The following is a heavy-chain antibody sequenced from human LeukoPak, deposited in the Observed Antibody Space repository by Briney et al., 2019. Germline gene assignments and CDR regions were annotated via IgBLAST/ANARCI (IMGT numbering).Heavy chain of an antibody. CDR1: GFTFSSYS. V-gene: IGHV3-33*08. D-gene: IGHD7-27*01. J-gene: IGHJ6*02. CDR3: ARETPPDWGSLNYYGMDV. CDR2: IWYDGSNK. Sequence: PGGSLRLSCAASGFTFSSYSMNWVRQAPGKGLEWVAVIWYDGSNKYYADSVKGRFTISRDNSKNTLYLQMNSLRAEDTAVYYCARETPPDWGSLNYYGMDVWGQGTTVTVSS.